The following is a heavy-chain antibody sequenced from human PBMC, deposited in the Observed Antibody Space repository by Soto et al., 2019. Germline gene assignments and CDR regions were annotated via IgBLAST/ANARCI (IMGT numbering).Heavy chain of an antibody. CDR3: ARASGSSYWFDP. CDR1: GYTFTSYG. Sequence: QVQLVQSGAEVKKPGASVKVSCKASGYTFTSYGISWVRQAPGQGLEWMGWISAYNGNTNYPQKLQGRVTMTTDTPTSTAYMELRCLRSDDTAVYYCARASGSSYWFDPWGQGTLVTVSS. V-gene: IGHV1-18*01. J-gene: IGHJ5*02. CDR2: ISAYNGNT. D-gene: IGHD1-26*01.